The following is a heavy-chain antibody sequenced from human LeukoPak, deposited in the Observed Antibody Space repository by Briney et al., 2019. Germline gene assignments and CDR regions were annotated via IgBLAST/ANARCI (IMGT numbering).Heavy chain of an antibody. D-gene: IGHD1-26*01. J-gene: IGHJ4*02. CDR1: GYTFTSYG. V-gene: IGHV1-18*01. Sequence: ASVKVSCKASGYTFTSYGISWVRQAAGQGLGWMGWISAYNGNTNYAQKLQGRVTMTTDTSTSTAYMELRSLRSDDTAVYYCARDIVGATSLDYWGQGTLVTVSS. CDR3: ARDIVGATSLDY. CDR2: ISAYNGNT.